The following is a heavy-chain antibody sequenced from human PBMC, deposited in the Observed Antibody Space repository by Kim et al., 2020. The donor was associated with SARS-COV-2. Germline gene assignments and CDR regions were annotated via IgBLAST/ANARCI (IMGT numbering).Heavy chain of an antibody. CDR3: ARDTWAGYCTNGVCREGYYYMDV. V-gene: IGHV3-30*04. J-gene: IGHJ6*03. Sequence: GGSLRLSCAASGFTFSSYAMHWVRQAPGKGLEWVAVISYDGSNKYYADSVKGRFTISRVNSKNTLYLQMNSLRAEDTAVYYCARDTWAGYCTNGVCREGYYYMDVWGKGTTVTVSS. CDR1: GFTFSSYA. CDR2: ISYDGSNK. D-gene: IGHD2-8*01.